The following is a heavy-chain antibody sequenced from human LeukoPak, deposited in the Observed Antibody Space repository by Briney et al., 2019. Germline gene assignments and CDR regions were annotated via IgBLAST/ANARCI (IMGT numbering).Heavy chain of an antibody. CDR1: GFTFSNYW. CDR3: AREPSEYFDY. D-gene: IGHD6-19*01. Sequence: GGSLRLSCAASGFTFSNYWIHWVRQAPGKGLVWVSRINTDGSSTNYADSVKGRFTISRDNAKNTLYLQMNSLRAEDTAVYYCAREPSEYFDYWGQGTLVTVSS. V-gene: IGHV3-74*01. J-gene: IGHJ4*02. CDR2: INTDGSST.